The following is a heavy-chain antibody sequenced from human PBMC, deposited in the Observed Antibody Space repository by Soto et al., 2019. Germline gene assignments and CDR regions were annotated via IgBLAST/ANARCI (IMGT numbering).Heavy chain of an antibody. CDR2: ISSSSSYT. J-gene: IGHJ5*02. D-gene: IGHD3-10*01. CDR1: GFTFSDYY. CDR3: ARQPGGPPRGRGFDP. Sequence: PGGSLRLSCAASGFTFSDYYMSWIRQAPGKGLEWVSYISSSSSYTNYADSVKGRFTISRDNAKNSLYLQMNSLRAEDTAVYYCARQPGGPPRGRGFDPWGQGTLVTVSS. V-gene: IGHV3-11*06.